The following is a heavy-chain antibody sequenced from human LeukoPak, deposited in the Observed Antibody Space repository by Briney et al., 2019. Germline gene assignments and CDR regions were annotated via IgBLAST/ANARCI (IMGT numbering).Heavy chain of an antibody. Sequence: ASVKVSCTASGYTFTSYAMHWVRQAPGQRLEWMGWINAGNGNTKYSQKFQGRVTITRDTSASTAYMELSSLRSEDTAVYYCARGRVAGTTFFDYWGQGTLVTVSS. V-gene: IGHV1-3*01. CDR3: ARGRVAGTTFFDY. J-gene: IGHJ4*02. CDR2: INAGNGNT. CDR1: GYTFTSYA. D-gene: IGHD1-1*01.